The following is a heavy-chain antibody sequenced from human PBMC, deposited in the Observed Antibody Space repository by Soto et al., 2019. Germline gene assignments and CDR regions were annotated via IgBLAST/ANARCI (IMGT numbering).Heavy chain of an antibody. CDR1: GFTFSSYA. CDR2: ISYDGSNK. D-gene: IGHD2-2*01. Sequence: QVQLVESGGGVVQPGRSLRLSCAASGFTFSSYAMHWVRQAPGKGLEWVAVISYDGSNKYYADSVKGRFTISRDNSKNTLYLQMNSLRAEDTTVYYCARDPCSSTSCYGIRGLDYWGQGTLVTVSS. J-gene: IGHJ4*02. CDR3: ARDPCSSTSCYGIRGLDY. V-gene: IGHV3-30-3*01.